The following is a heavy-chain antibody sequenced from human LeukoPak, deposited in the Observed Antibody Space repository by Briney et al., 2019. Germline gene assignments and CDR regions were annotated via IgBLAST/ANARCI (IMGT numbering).Heavy chain of an antibody. D-gene: IGHD3-3*01. J-gene: IGHJ6*03. CDR2: ISTVSTYT. V-gene: IGHV3-21*01. CDR1: GFTFSEYS. CDR3: ARDASGYFHYYYMDV. Sequence: PGGSLRLSCAASGFTFSEYSINWVPQAPGKGLEWVSSISTVSTYTNYADSVRVRCSISRDNAKGLLYLQMSNLRDEDTGVYYCARDASGYFHYYYMDVWGKGTTVTVSS.